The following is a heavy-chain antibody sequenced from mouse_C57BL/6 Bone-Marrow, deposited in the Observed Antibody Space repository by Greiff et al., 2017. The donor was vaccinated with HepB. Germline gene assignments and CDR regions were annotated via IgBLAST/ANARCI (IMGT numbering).Heavy chain of an antibody. CDR1: GYTFTSYW. V-gene: IGHV1-69*01. CDR3: ARGNHWAY. J-gene: IGHJ3*01. CDR2: FDPSDSYT. Sequence: QVQLQQPGAELVMPGASVKLSCKASGYTFTSYWMHWVKQRPGQGLEWIGEFDPSDSYTNYNQKFKGKSTLTVDKSSSTAYMQLSSLTSEDSAVYYCARGNHWAYWGQGTLVTVSA. D-gene: IGHD4-1*01.